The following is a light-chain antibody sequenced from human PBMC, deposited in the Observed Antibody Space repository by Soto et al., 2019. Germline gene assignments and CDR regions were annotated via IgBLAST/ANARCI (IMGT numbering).Light chain of an antibody. V-gene: IGKV1-33*01. CDR1: QDISNY. Sequence: DFQMTKSPSSLSASVGDRVTITCQASQDISNYLNWYQQKPGKAPKLLIYDAINLETGVPSRFSGSGSGTDFTVTISSLQPEDIATYYCQRYDNVPLTFGGGTRVEIK. CDR2: DAI. CDR3: QRYDNVPLT. J-gene: IGKJ4*01.